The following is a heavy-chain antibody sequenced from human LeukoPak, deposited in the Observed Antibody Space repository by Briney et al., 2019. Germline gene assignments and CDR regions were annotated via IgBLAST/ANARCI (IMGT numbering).Heavy chain of an antibody. V-gene: IGHV3-21*01. CDR1: GFTFSSCS. CDR2: ISSSGSYI. CDR3: ARDREPYCTGGTCYSTGDY. Sequence: GSLRLSCAASGFTFSSCSMNWVRQAPGKGLEWVSSISSSGSYIYYADSVKGRFTVSRDNAKNSLYLQMNSLRAEDTAVYYCARDREPYCTGGTCYSTGDYWGQGTLVTVSS. D-gene: IGHD2-15*01. J-gene: IGHJ4*02.